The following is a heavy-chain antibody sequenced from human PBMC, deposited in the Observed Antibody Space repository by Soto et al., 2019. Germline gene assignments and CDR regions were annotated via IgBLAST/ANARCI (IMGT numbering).Heavy chain of an antibody. J-gene: IGHJ6*02. CDR3: ARNEILEWLSQAYYYYYGMDV. CDR1: GYTFTSYD. Sequence: ASVKVSCKASGYTFTSYDINWVRQATGQGLEWMGWMNPNSGNTGYAQKFQGRVTMTRNTSISTAYMELSSLRSEDTAVYYCARNEILEWLSQAYYYYYGMDVWGQGTTGTVAS. CDR2: MNPNSGNT. D-gene: IGHD3-3*01. V-gene: IGHV1-8*01.